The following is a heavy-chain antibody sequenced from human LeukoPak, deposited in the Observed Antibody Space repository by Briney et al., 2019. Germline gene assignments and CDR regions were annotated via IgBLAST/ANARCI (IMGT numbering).Heavy chain of an antibody. J-gene: IGHJ4*02. CDR1: GFTFSSYE. V-gene: IGHV3-48*03. CDR3: ARESWALDY. Sequence: GGSLRLSCAASGFTFSSYEMNWVRQAPGKGLEWVSHISSSGSTIYYADSVKGRFTISRDNAKNSLYLQMNSLRAEDTAVYYCARESWALDYWGQGTLVTVSS. CDR2: ISSSGSTI.